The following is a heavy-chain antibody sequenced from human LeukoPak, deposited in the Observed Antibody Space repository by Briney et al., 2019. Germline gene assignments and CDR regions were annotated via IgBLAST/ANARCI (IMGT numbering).Heavy chain of an antibody. CDR1: GYSFTNYW. CDR3: ALSSGAYNSAGYFDY. V-gene: IGHV5-51*01. Sequence: GESLKISCKGSGYSFTNYWIGWVRQMPGKGLEWMGIIYPNASDTRYGPSFRGQVTISADKSITTAYLQWNSLKASDTAMYYCALSSGAYNSAGYFDYWGQGALVTVSS. CDR2: IYPNASDT. J-gene: IGHJ4*02. D-gene: IGHD2-15*01.